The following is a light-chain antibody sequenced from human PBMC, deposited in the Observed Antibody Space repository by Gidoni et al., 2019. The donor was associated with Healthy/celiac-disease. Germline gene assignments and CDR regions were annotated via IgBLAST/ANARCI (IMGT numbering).Light chain of an antibody. CDR2: DAS. Sequence: DIQMTQSPSSLSASVGDRVTITCQASQDISNYLNWYQQKPGKAPKLLIYDASNLETGVPSRFSGSGSGKDFTFTISSLQPEDIETYYCQQYDNLPPLTFGGGTKVEIK. CDR1: QDISNY. CDR3: QQYDNLPPLT. V-gene: IGKV1-33*01. J-gene: IGKJ4*01.